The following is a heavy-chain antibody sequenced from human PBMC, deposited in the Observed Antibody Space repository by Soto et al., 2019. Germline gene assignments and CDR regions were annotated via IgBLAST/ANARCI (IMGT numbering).Heavy chain of an antibody. J-gene: IGHJ6*03. Sequence: ASVKVSCKVSGYTLTELSMHWVRQATGKGLEWMGCFDPEDGNTNYAQKFQGRVTMTADTSTSTAYMELRSLRSDDTAVYYCARLQGYCTNGVCYSSYYYYYYMDVWGKGTTVTVS. CDR3: ARLQGYCTNGVCYSSYYYYYYMDV. CDR2: FDPEDGNT. D-gene: IGHD2-8*01. V-gene: IGHV1-24*01. CDR1: GYTLTELS.